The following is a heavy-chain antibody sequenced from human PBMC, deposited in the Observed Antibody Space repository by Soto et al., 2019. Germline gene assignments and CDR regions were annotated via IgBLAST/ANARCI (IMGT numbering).Heavy chain of an antibody. J-gene: IGHJ4*02. CDR3: ARCRRWGHDY. CDR1: GGSISSSRYD. CDR2: FYYSGST. V-gene: IGHV4-39*01. D-gene: IGHD7-27*01. Sequence: SETLSLTCTVCGGSISSSRYDWGWIRQPLGKGLEWIWSFYYSGSTYYNPSLKSRVTISVDTSKNQFSLKLSSVTAADTAVYYCARCRRWGHDYWGQGTLVTVSS.